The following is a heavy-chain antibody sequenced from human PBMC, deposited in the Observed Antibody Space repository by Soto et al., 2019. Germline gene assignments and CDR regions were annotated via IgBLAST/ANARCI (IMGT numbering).Heavy chain of an antibody. CDR2: IYDTGSDTGSPGNT. Sequence: PSETLSLTCTVSGDSISSYSWNWIRQSPGKGLEWIGYIYDTGSDTGSPGNTNYNPSLKNRVTISVDKSKNQFSLRVTSVTTADTAVYYCAREPRQGDRIYYFDSWGRGTLVTVSS. J-gene: IGHJ4*02. CDR1: GDSISSYS. CDR3: AREPRQGDRIYYFDS. V-gene: IGHV4-59*01.